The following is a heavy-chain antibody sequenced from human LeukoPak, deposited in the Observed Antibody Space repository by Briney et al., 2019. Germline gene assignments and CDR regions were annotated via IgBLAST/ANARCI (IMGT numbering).Heavy chain of an antibody. V-gene: IGHV2-70*11. Sequence: SGPALVKPTQTLTLTCTFSGFSLSTSGMCVAWIRQPAGTALEWLARIDWDDDKYYSTSLKTRLTISKDTSKNQVVLIMTNTDPVDTATYYCARIRSSGSYFDYWGQGTLVTVSS. CDR2: IDWDDDK. CDR1: GFSLSTSGMC. CDR3: ARIRSSGSYFDY. J-gene: IGHJ4*02. D-gene: IGHD1-26*01.